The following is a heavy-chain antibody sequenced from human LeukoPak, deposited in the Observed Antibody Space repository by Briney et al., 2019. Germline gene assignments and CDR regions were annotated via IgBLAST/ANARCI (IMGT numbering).Heavy chain of an antibody. Sequence: PSETLSLTCAVYGGSFSGYYWSWIRRPPGKGLEWIGEINHSGSTNYNPSLKSRVTISVDTSKNQLSLKLSSVTAADTAVYYCARGDSSSSPWGQGTLVTVSS. CDR3: ARGDSSSSP. D-gene: IGHD6-6*01. V-gene: IGHV4-34*01. CDR1: GGSFSGYY. J-gene: IGHJ5*02. CDR2: INHSGST.